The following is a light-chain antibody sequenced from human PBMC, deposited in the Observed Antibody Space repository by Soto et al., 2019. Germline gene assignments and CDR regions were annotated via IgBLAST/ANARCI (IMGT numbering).Light chain of an antibody. CDR3: STYTGSNTPYV. CDR1: TSDIGNYNY. Sequence: QSALTQPASVSGSPGQSSSISCTGATSDIGNYNYFSWYQQHPGKAPKLIIYQVSNRPSGVSNRFSGSKSGNTASLTISGLQADDEADYYCSTYTGSNTPYVFGTGTKVTVL. V-gene: IGLV2-14*01. J-gene: IGLJ1*01. CDR2: QVS.